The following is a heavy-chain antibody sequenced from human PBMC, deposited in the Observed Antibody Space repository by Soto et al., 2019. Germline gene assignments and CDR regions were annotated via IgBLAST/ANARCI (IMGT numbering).Heavy chain of an antibody. V-gene: IGHV4-39*01. CDR2: IYYSGST. D-gene: IGHD2-21*02. J-gene: IGHJ4*02. CDR1: GGSISSSSYY. Sequence: SETLSLTCTVSGGSISSSSYYWGWIRQPPGKGLEWIGSIYYSGSTYYNPSLKSRVTISVDTSKNQFSLKLSSVTAADTAVYYCARGKDIVVVTATLYFDYWGQGTLVTVSS. CDR3: ARGKDIVVVTATLYFDY.